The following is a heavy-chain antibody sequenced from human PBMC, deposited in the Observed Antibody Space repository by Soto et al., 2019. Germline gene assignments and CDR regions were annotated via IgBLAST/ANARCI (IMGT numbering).Heavy chain of an antibody. CDR2: IIPIFGTA. CDR1: GGTFSSYA. J-gene: IGHJ6*02. CDR3: ARDLTSGYDRAYYYYYGMDV. V-gene: IGHV1-69*13. D-gene: IGHD5-12*01. Sequence: SVKVSCKASGGTFSSYAISWVRQAPGQGLEWMGGIIPIFGTANYAQKFQGRVTITADESTSTAYMELSSLRSEDTAVYYCARDLTSGYDRAYYYYYGMDVWGQGTTVTVSS.